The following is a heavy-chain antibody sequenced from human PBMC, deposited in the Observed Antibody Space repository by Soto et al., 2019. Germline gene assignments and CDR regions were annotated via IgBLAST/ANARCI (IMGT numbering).Heavy chain of an antibody. V-gene: IGHV4-34*01. Sequence: QVQLQQWGAGLLKPSETLSLTCAVYGGSFSGYYWSWIRQPPGKGLEWIGEINHSGSTNYNPSLTSXXPXSXVTSKNQFSLKLSAVTAADTAVYYGARSSSQLPLDYWGQGTLVTVSS. CDR3: ARSSSQLPLDY. CDR2: INHSGST. D-gene: IGHD2-2*01. J-gene: IGHJ4*02. CDR1: GGSFSGYY.